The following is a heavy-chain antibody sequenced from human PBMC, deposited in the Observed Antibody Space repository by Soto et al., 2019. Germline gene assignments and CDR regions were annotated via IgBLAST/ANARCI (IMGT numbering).Heavy chain of an antibody. Sequence: PGGSLRLSCAASGFTFSSYWMSWVRQAPGKGQEWVAKIKQDGSEKYYVDSVKGRFTISRDNAKNSQYLQMNSLRAEDTAVYYCARAPRLRAVVNLTRDYYYYYGMDVWGQGTTVTVSS. CDR1: GFTFSSYW. J-gene: IGHJ6*02. V-gene: IGHV3-7*01. D-gene: IGHD2-15*01. CDR3: ARAPRLRAVVNLTRDYYYYYGMDV. CDR2: IKQDGSEK.